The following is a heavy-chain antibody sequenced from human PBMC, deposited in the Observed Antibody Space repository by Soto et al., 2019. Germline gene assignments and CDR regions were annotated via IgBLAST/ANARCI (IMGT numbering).Heavy chain of an antibody. CDR3: AKDLELENPNYSNYPNWFDP. D-gene: IGHD4-4*01. CDR2: ISYDGSNK. V-gene: IGHV3-30*18. CDR1: GFTFSSYG. Sequence: PGGSLRLSCAASGFTFSSYGMHWVRQAPGKGLEWVAVISYDGSNKYYADSVKGRFTISRDNSKNTLYLQMNSLRAEDTAVYYCAKDLELENPNYSNYPNWFDPWGQGTLVTVSS. J-gene: IGHJ5*02.